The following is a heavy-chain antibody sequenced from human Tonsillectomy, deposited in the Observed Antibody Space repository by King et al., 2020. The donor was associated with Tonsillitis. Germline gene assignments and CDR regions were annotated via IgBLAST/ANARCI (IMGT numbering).Heavy chain of an antibody. J-gene: IGHJ6*02. CDR3: TTVSSGWYLGAYGMDV. CDR2: IKSKTDGGTT. V-gene: IGHV3-15*01. Sequence: VQLVESGGGLVKPGGSLRLSCAASGFTFSNAWMSWVRQAPGKGLEWVGRIKSKTDGGTTDYAAPVKGRFTISRDDSKNTLYLQMNSLKTEDTAVYYCTTVSSGWYLGAYGMDVWGQGTTVTVSS. CDR1: GFTFSNAW. D-gene: IGHD6-19*01.